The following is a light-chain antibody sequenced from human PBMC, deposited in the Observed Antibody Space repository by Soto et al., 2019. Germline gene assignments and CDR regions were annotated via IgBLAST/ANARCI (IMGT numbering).Light chain of an antibody. CDR3: QQYDDYPLT. J-gene: IGKJ4*01. CDR1: QSIKNW. CDR2: YAS. V-gene: IGKV1-5*01. Sequence: DIQMTKSPSTLSASVGDRVTITCRASQSIKNWLAWYQQKPGTAPKFLIYYASTLERGVPSRFSGSGSGTEVTLTISSLQADDFATYFCQQYDDYPLTFGGGTKVDIK.